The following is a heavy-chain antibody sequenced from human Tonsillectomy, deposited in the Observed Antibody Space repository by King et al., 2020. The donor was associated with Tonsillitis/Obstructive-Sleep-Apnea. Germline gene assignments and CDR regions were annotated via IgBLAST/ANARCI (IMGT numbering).Heavy chain of an antibody. D-gene: IGHD2-15*01. J-gene: IGHJ6*03. V-gene: IGHV3-48*03. Sequence: DVQLVESGGGLVQPGGSLRLSCAASGFTFSSYEMNWVRQAPGKGLEWVSYFSSSASTIYYADSVKGRFTISTDNAKNSLYLQMNSLRAEDTAVYYCARSRYMTNIQTSYSYYYMDVWGKGTTVTVSS. CDR3: ARSRYMTNIQTSYSYYYMDV. CDR1: GFTFSSYE. CDR2: FSSSASTI.